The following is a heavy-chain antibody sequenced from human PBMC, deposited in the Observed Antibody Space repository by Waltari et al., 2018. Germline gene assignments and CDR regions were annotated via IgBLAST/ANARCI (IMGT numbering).Heavy chain of an antibody. J-gene: IGHJ6*02. CDR1: GYSFTKSG. CDR3: AIGPAFYYGMNV. V-gene: IGHV1-18*01. CDR2: ISWETGNA. D-gene: IGHD3-16*01. Sequence: QVQLVQSGAEVKKPGASVRVSCEAAGYSFTKSGITWVRQAPGQGLEWMGWISWETGNANYAQKVQDRVSLTIQTSTKTAYMDLRSLKSDDTAIYYCAIGPAFYYGMNVWGQGTMVTVSS.